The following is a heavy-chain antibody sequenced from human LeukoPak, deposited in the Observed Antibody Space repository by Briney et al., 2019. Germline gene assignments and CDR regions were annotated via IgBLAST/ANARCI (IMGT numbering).Heavy chain of an antibody. CDR3: ARGTIQLWLPENYSYYHGMDV. V-gene: IGHV1-8*01. J-gene: IGHJ6*02. CDR2: MNPNSGNT. CDR1: GYTFTSYD. Sequence: GASVKVSCKASGYTFTSYDINWVRQATGQGLEWMGWMNPNSGNTGYAQKFQGRVTMTRNTSISTAYMELSSLRSEDTAVYYCARGTIQLWLPENYSYYHGMDVWGQGTTVTVSS. D-gene: IGHD5-18*01.